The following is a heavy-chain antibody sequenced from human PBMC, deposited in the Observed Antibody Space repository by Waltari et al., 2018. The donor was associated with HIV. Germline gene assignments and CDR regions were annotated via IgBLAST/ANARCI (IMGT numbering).Heavy chain of an antibody. J-gene: IGHJ4*02. D-gene: IGHD3-10*01. CDR3: ATGMSSGKSVDY. Sequence: YGGSFRGHYWTWIRQPPGQGLEWIGEVNHSGSTNYNPSLKSRVTMSSDTSKTQFSLKLTSVTAADTAVYYCATGMSSGKSVDYWGQGTLVTVSS. CDR1: GGSFRGHY. CDR2: VNHSGST. V-gene: IGHV4-34*01.